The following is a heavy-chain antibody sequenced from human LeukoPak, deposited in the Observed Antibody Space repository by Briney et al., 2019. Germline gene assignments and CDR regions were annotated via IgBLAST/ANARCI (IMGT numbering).Heavy chain of an antibody. J-gene: IGHJ6*02. CDR3: AKVKYDSSDQFVGGNYYYYGMDV. CDR1: GYTFTSYY. V-gene: IGHV1-46*01. D-gene: IGHD3-22*01. Sequence: ASVKVSCKASGYTFTSYYMHWVRQAPGQGLEWMGIINPSGGSTSYAQKFQGRVTMTRDTSTSTVYMELSSLRSEDTAVYYCAKVKYDSSDQFVGGNYYYYGMDVWGQGTTVTVSS. CDR2: INPSGGST.